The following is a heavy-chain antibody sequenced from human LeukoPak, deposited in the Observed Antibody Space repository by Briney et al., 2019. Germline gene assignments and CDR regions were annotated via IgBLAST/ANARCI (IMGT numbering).Heavy chain of an antibody. V-gene: IGHV3-7*01. CDR1: GFDFSTSW. D-gene: IGHD6-19*01. J-gene: IGHJ4*02. CDR2: ISPDGNER. Sequence: PGGSLRLSCAASGFDFSTSWMGWVRQAPGKGLEWVINISPDGNERYSVDSVKDRFTISRDNAENSLYLQMKGLEVEDTAMYYCTRDGSGWSVYWGQGALVTVSS. CDR3: TRDGSGWSVY.